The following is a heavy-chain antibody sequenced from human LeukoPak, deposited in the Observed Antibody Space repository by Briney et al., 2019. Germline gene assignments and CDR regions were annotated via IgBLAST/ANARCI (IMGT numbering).Heavy chain of an antibody. CDR2: IYHSGST. D-gene: IGHD1-26*01. CDR3: ARVIVGASDY. V-gene: IGHV4-38-2*02. CDR1: GYSVRSGYY. J-gene: IGHJ4*02. Sequence: SETLSLTCTVSGYSVRSGYYGGWIRQPPGKRVEWIGSIYHSGSTSYTPSLKSRVTISVDTSKNQSSLKLSSVTAADPAVYYCARVIVGASDYWGQGTLVTVSS.